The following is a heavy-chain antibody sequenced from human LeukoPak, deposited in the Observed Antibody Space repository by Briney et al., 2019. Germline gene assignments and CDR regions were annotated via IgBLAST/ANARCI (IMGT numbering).Heavy chain of an antibody. Sequence: PGRSLRLSCAASGFTFDDYAMSWVRQAPGKGLEWVSAISGSGGSTYYADSVKGRFTISRDNSKNTLYLQMNSLRAEDTAVYYCAKDRDSSGWYPSWFDPWGQGTLVTVSS. CDR2: ISGSGGST. V-gene: IGHV3-23*01. D-gene: IGHD6-19*01. CDR1: GFTFDDYA. CDR3: AKDRDSSGWYPSWFDP. J-gene: IGHJ5*02.